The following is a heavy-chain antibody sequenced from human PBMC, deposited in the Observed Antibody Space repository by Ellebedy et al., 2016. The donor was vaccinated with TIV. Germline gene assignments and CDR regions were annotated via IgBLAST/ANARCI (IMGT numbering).Heavy chain of an antibody. CDR2: ITSAGDT. CDR3: AREVSGSLDY. CDR1: GFTFSSHD. D-gene: IGHD3-10*01. Sequence: PGGSLRLSCAASGFTFSSHDMHWVRQPTGKGLEWVSGITSAGDTYYLGSVKGRFIISRDSAKNSLYLQMNSLRAEDTAVYYCAREVSGSLDYWGQGTLVTVSS. J-gene: IGHJ4*02. V-gene: IGHV3-13*01.